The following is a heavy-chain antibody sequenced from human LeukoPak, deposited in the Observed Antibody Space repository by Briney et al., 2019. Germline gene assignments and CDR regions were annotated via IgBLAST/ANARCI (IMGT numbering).Heavy chain of an antibody. CDR2: ISYDGSNK. V-gene: IGHV3-30*03. CDR1: GFTFSSYG. D-gene: IGHD3-9*01. Sequence: GGSLRLSCAASGFTFSSYGMHWVRQAPGKGLEWVAVISYDGSNKYYADSVKGRFTISRDNSKNTLYLQMNSLRAEDTAVYYCARDPGRYYNILTGPDYGGKGPLVTVSS. J-gene: IGHJ4*02. CDR3: ARDPGRYYNILTGPDY.